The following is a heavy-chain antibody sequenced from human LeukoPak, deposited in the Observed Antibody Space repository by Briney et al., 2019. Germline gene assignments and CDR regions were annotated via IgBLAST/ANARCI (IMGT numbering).Heavy chain of an antibody. CDR1: GLTFSSYA. CDR3: ARSFGIVVVNDAFDI. V-gene: IGHV3-30-3*01. J-gene: IGHJ3*02. CDR2: ISYDGSNK. D-gene: IGHD3-22*01. Sequence: GGSLRLSCAASGLTFSSYAMRWVRQAPGKGLEWVAVISYDGSNKYYADSVKGRFTISRDNSKNTLYLQMNSLRAEDTAVYYCARSFGIVVVNDAFDIWGQGTMVTVSS.